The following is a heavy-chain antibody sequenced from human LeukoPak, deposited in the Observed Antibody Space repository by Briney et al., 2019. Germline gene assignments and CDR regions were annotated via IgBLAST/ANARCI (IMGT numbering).Heavy chain of an antibody. V-gene: IGHV3-33*06. CDR1: GFTLSNYG. CDR2: IWYDGSDK. J-gene: IGHJ4*02. D-gene: IGHD1-1*01. CDR3: VKHSGGVYGNSDS. Sequence: PGGSLRLSCAASGFTLSNYGMHWVRQAPGKGLEWVAVIWYDGSDKYYADSVKGRFTISKDSSKNILQMNSLSGEDTAVYYCVKHSGGVYGNSDSWGQGTLVTVSS.